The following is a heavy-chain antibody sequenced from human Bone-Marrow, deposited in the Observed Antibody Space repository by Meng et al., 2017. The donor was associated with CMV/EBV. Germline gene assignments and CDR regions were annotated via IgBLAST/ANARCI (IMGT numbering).Heavy chain of an antibody. CDR1: GDSMSTYY. Sequence: GSLRLSCSVSGDSMSTYYWSWIRQPPGKGLEWIGSIYYSGSTYYNPSLKSRVTISVDTSKNQFSLKLSSVTAADTAVYYCARGGSVFYGMDVWGQGTTVTVSS. D-gene: IGHD1-26*01. V-gene: IGHV4-59*12. CDR3: ARGGSVFYGMDV. J-gene: IGHJ6*02. CDR2: IYYSGST.